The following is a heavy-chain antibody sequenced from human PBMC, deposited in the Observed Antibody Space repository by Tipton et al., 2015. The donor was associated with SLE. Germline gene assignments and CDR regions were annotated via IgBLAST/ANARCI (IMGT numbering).Heavy chain of an antibody. V-gene: IGHV4-31*01. Sequence: TLSLTCTVSGGSISSGGYYWSWIRQHPGKGLEWIGYIYYSGSTYYNPSLKSQVTISVDTSKNQFSLKLSSVTAADTAVYYCARRKVEDFDYWGQGTLVTVSS. CDR2: IYYSGST. J-gene: IGHJ4*02. D-gene: IGHD5-24*01. CDR1: GGSISSGGYY. CDR3: ARRKVEDFDY.